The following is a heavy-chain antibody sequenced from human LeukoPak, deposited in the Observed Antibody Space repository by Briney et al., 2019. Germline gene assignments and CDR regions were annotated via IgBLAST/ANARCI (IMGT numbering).Heavy chain of an antibody. CDR1: GGSISSYY. CDR3: ASGGSYFDY. J-gene: IGHJ4*02. D-gene: IGHD1-26*01. CDR2: IYYSGST. Sequence: SETLSLTCTVSGGSISSYYWSWIRQPPGKGLEWIGYIYYSGSTNYNPSLKSRVTISVDTSKNQFSLKLSSVIAADTAVYYCASGGSYFDYWGQGTLVTVSS. V-gene: IGHV4-59*01.